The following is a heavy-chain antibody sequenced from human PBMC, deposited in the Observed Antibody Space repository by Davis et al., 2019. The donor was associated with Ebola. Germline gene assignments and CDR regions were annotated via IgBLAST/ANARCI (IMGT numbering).Heavy chain of an antibody. Sequence: GESLKISCAASGFTFSSYSMNWVRQAPGKGLEWVSSISSSSSYIYYADSVKGRFTISRDNAKNSLYLQMNSLRAEDTAVYYCARDLVGSGIFNYYAMDVWGQGTTVTVSS. CDR2: ISSSSSYI. J-gene: IGHJ6*02. CDR3: ARDLVGSGIFNYYAMDV. CDR1: GFTFSSYS. D-gene: IGHD3-10*01. V-gene: IGHV3-21*01.